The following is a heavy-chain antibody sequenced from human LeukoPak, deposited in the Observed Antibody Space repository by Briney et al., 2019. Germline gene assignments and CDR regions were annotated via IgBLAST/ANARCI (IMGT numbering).Heavy chain of an antibody. D-gene: IGHD2-15*01. V-gene: IGHV1-18*01. Sequence: ASVKVSCKASGYTFTGYGISWVRQAPGQGLEWMGWISAYNGNTNYAQKLQGRVTMTTDPSTTTAYMELRSLRSDDTAVYYCARDEGYCSGGSCYSGIPTALSYYYYGMDVWGQGTTVTVSS. CDR2: ISAYNGNT. CDR3: ARDEGYCSGGSCYSGIPTALSYYYYGMDV. CDR1: GYTFTGYG. J-gene: IGHJ6*02.